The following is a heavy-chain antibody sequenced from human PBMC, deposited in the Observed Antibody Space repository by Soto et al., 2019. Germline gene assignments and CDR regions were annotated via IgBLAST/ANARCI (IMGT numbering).Heavy chain of an antibody. CDR2: IWYDGSYQ. D-gene: IGHD3-16*01. V-gene: IGHV3-33*01. J-gene: IGHJ5*02. Sequence: PGGSLRLSCKASGFTFSEFGMHWVRQAPGKGLEWVSAIWYDGSYQYYADPVRGRFTTSRDNSNNTLFLQMNSLRVEDTAVYYCARDRLITYGAKIAPDHWGQGALVTVSS. CDR3: ARDRLITYGAKIAPDH. CDR1: GFTFSEFG.